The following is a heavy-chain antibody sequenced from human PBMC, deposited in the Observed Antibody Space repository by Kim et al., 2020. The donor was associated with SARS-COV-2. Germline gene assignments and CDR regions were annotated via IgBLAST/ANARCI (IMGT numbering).Heavy chain of an antibody. D-gene: IGHD3-10*01. J-gene: IGHJ4*02. CDR3: AKSIGGSGLYYFDY. V-gene: IGHV3-30*02. Sequence: AASVKGRFTISRDNSKNTLYLQMDSLRADDTAVYYCAKSIGGSGLYYFDYWGQGTLVTVSS.